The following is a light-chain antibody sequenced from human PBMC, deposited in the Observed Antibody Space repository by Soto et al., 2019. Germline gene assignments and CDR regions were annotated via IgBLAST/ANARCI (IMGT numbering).Light chain of an antibody. Sequence: QSALTQPRSVSGSPGQSVTISCTGTSSDVGGYNYVSWYQQHPGKAPKLIIYDVSKWPSGVPDRFSGSKSGNTASLTISGLQAEDEADYHCCSYAGNSLWVFGGGTKLTVL. CDR3: CSYAGNSLWV. CDR1: SSDVGGYNY. CDR2: DVS. J-gene: IGLJ3*02. V-gene: IGLV2-11*01.